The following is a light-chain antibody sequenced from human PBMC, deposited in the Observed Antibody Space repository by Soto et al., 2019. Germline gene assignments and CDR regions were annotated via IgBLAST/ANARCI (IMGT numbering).Light chain of an antibody. CDR2: DDS. CDR3: QVWDSSSDHRV. CDR1: NIGSKS. Sequence: SYELTQPPSVSVAPGQTARITCGGNNIGSKSVHWYQQKPGQAPVLVVYDDSDRPSGISERFSGSNSGNTTTLTISRVEAGDEADYYCQVWDSSSDHRVFGGGTKVTVL. V-gene: IGLV3-21*02. J-gene: IGLJ3*02.